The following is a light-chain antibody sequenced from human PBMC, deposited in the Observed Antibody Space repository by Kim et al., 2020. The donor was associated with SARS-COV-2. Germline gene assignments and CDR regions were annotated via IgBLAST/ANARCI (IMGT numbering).Light chain of an antibody. V-gene: IGLV1-44*01. CDR3: AAWDDSLTGYV. CDR1: ISNVGRNT. J-gene: IGLJ1*01. CDR2: NNF. Sequence: ELPQPPSASGIPGQTVTITCSGGISNVGRNTVNWFQQFPGTAPKLLTYNNFQRASGVPARFSASKSGTSASLAISGLQSDDEADYHCAAWDDSLTGYVFGSGTKVTVL.